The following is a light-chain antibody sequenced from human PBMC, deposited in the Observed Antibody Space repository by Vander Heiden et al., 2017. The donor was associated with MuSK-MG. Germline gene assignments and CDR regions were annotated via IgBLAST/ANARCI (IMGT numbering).Light chain of an antibody. Sequence: RLLIFGASTRATGLPARFSVSGSVTEFSLTISSLQSEDFAVYYCQQYTYWAFTFGHGTKVDIK. J-gene: IGKJ3*01. CDR3: QQYTYWAFT. CDR2: GAS. V-gene: IGKV3-15*01.